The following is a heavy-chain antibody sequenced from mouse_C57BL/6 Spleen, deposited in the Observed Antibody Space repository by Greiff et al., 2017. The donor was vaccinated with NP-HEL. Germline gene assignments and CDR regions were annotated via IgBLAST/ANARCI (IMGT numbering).Heavy chain of an antibody. D-gene: IGHD2-2*01. CDR3: ARLVTTRDWYFDG. Sequence: QVQLKQPGAELVMPGASVKLSCKASGYTFTSYWMHWVKQRPGQGLEWIGEIDPSDSYTNYNQKFKGKSTLTVDKSSSTAYMQLSSLTSEDSAVYYCARLVTTRDWYFDGWGTGTTVTVSS. CDR1: GYTFTSYW. CDR2: IDPSDSYT. V-gene: IGHV1-69*01. J-gene: IGHJ1*03.